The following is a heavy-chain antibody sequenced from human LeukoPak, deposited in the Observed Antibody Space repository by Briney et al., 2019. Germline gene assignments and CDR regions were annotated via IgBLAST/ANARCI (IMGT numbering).Heavy chain of an antibody. Sequence: SVKVSCKASGGTFSSYAISWVRQAPGQGLEWMGGIIPIFGTANYAQKFQGRVTITADESTSTAYMELSSLRSEDTAVYYCAHCGGDCYGYYFDYWGQGTLVTVSS. CDR1: GGTFSSYA. J-gene: IGHJ4*02. CDR3: AHCGGDCYGYYFDY. D-gene: IGHD2-21*01. CDR2: IIPIFGTA. V-gene: IGHV1-69*13.